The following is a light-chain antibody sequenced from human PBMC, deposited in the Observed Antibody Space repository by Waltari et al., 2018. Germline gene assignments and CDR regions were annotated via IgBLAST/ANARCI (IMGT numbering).Light chain of an antibody. CDR3: HQHYTTPWT. V-gene: IGKV4-1*01. Sequence: DIAMTQSPDSLAVSLGERATINCKSSLSVLYTDNNKNYLTWYQQKPGQPPQLLISWASTRESGVPDRFIGSGSGTDFTLTISSLQAEDVAVYYCHQHYTTPWTFGQGTKVEV. CDR1: LSVLYTDNNKNY. CDR2: WAS. J-gene: IGKJ1*01.